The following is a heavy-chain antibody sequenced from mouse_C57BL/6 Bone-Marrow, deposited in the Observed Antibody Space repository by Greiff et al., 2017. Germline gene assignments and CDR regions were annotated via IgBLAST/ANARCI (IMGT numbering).Heavy chain of an antibody. V-gene: IGHV1-55*01. J-gene: IGHJ1*03. CDR1: GYTFTSYW. CDR2: IYPGSGST. D-gene: IGHD2-5*01. CDR3: ARPFYSNYWYFYV. Sequence: QVPLQQSVAELVQPGASVKRSCKASGYTFTSYWITWVKQRPGQGLEWIGDIYPGSGSTNYNEKFKSKATLAVETSSRTAFMQLSSLTSEYSAVYYCARPFYSNYWYFYVWGTGTTVTSSS.